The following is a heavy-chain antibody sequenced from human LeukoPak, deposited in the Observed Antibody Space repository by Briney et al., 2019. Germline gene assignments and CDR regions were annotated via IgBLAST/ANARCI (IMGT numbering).Heavy chain of an antibody. J-gene: IGHJ6*02. CDR3: ARLRYYAVDV. V-gene: IGHV3-48*01. CDR2: ISSGSSSR. CDR1: GFAFNTFD. Sequence: GGSLRLSCAASGFAFNTFDMTWVRQAPGKGLEWVSYISSGSSSRYYADSVKGRFTISRDNAKNSLYLQMNSLRAEDTAVYFCARLRYYAVDVWGQGTTVIVSS.